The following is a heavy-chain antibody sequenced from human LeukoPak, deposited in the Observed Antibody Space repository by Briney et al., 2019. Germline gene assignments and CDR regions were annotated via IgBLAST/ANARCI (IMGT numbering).Heavy chain of an antibody. CDR3: AGHHQAYSRTY. J-gene: IGHJ4*02. D-gene: IGHD6-13*01. Sequence: QSGGSLTLSCAASGFTFSSYGMHWVRQAPGKGLEWVAVISYDGSNKYYADSVKGRFTISRDNSKNTLYLQMNSLRAEDTAVYYCAGHHQAYSRTYWGQGTLVTVSS. CDR1: GFTFSSYG. V-gene: IGHV3-30*03. CDR2: ISYDGSNK.